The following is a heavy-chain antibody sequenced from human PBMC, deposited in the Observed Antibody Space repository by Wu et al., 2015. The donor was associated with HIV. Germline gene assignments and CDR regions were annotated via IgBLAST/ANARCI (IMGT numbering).Heavy chain of an antibody. J-gene: IGHJ6*03. Sequence: QVYLEQSGTEVKEPGTSVTLSCKTSGYTFTSYYIHWVRQAPGQGLEWVGMTNPSGGNKRVAQRLWGRPTMSRDTSTNTVSLSLSNLKYEDTATYYCARERYGGVSGLSMDVWGRGTTVIVSS. V-gene: IGHV1-46*04. D-gene: IGHD4-23*01. CDR1: GYTFTSYY. CDR2: TNPSGGNK. CDR3: ARERYGGVSGLSMDV.